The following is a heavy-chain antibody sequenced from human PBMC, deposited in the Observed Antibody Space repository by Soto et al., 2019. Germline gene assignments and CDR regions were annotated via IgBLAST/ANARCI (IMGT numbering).Heavy chain of an antibody. D-gene: IGHD5-18*01. CDR3: ARGPGYSYGYSVYYYYYGMDV. J-gene: IGHJ6*02. CDR1: GGSFSGIY. V-gene: IGHV4-34*01. CDR2: INHSGST. Sequence: SETLSLTCVVYGGSFSGIYWRWIRQPPGKGLEWIGEINHSGSTNYSPSLESRVTISLDTFNNQFSLKLSSVTAADTAVYYCARGPGYSYGYSVYYYYYGMDVWGQGTTVTVS.